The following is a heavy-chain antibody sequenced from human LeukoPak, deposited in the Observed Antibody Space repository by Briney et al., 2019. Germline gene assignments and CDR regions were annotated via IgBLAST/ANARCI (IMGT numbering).Heavy chain of an antibody. CDR2: MNPNSGNT. CDR3: VRGNVESYYYYYMDV. D-gene: IGHD3-3*01. J-gene: IGHJ6*03. CDR1: GYTFTSYD. V-gene: IGHV1-8*03. Sequence: ASVKVSCKASGYTFTSYDINWVRQATGQGLEWMGWMNPNSGNTGYAQKFQGRVTITRNTSISTAYMELSSLRSEDTAVYYCVRGNVESYYYYYMDVWGKGTTVTVSS.